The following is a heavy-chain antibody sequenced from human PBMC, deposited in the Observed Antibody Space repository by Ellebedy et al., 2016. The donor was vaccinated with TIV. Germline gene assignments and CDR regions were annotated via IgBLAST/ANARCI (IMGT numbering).Heavy chain of an antibody. CDR3: ARAPPDIEMATGAFDY. CDR2: MNPNSGNT. J-gene: IGHJ4*02. D-gene: IGHD5-24*01. CDR1: GYTFTSYD. Sequence: AASVKVSCKASGYTFTSYDINWVRQATGQGLEWMGWMNPNSGNTGYAQKFQGRVTIPRNTSISTAYMEPSSLISEYTAVDYCARAPPDIEMATGAFDYWGQGTLVTVSS. V-gene: IGHV1-8*03.